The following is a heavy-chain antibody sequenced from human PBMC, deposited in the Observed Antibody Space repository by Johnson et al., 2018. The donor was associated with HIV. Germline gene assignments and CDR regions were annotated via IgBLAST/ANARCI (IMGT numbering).Heavy chain of an antibody. V-gene: IGHV3-11*01. CDR2: ISSSGSTI. Sequence: QVQLVDSGGGLGKPGGCLRLSCTASGFTFSDYYMSWIRQAAGKGLEWISYISSSGSTIYYADSVKGRFTISRDNSKNTLYLQMNSLKTEDTAVYYCTTDPPGMSSTSERDAFDIWGPGTLVTVSP. J-gene: IGHJ3*02. CDR1: GFTFSDYY. CDR3: TTDPPGMSSTSERDAFDI. D-gene: IGHD2-2*01.